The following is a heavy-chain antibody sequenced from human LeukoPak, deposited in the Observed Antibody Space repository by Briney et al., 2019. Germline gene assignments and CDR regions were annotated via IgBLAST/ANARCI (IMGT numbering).Heavy chain of an antibody. V-gene: IGHV1-2*06. CDR1: GYTFTGYY. J-gene: IGHJ4*02. CDR2: INPNSGGT. Sequence: GASVKVSCKASGYTFTGYYMHWVRQAPGQGLEWMGRINPNSGGTNYAQKFQGRVTMTRDTSISTAYMELSRLRSDDTAVYYCARALSTGYTEDCFDYWGQGTLVTVSS. D-gene: IGHD6-13*01. CDR3: ARALSTGYTEDCFDY.